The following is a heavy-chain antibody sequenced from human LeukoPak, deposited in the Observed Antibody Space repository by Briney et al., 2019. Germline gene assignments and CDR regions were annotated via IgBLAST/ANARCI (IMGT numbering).Heavy chain of an antibody. D-gene: IGHD3-10*01. CDR3: ARHMYGSGSFDY. CDR2: IYYSGST. J-gene: IGHJ4*02. CDR1: GDSISSSSYY. V-gene: IGHV4-39*01. Sequence: PSETLSLTCSVSGDSISSSSYYWGWIRQPPGKGLEWIGNIYYSGSTYYNPPLTSRVTIFVDTSKNQFSLKLSSVTAADTAVYYCARHMYGSGSFDYWGQGTLVPVSP.